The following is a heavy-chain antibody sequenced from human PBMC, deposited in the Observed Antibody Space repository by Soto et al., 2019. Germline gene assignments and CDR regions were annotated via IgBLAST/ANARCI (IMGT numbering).Heavy chain of an antibody. V-gene: IGHV3-64*01. CDR2: ISSNGVGT. CDR3: ARRARPDFYYMDV. Sequence: EVQLAESGGGLAQPGGSLRLSWGASGFTLGGYPRVWVRRAPGRGLEYVSGISSNGVGTYYANSVQGRFTISRDNSKNTVYLQMGSLRPEDMAVYYCARRARPDFYYMDVWGKGTTVTVSS. CDR1: GFTLGGYP. J-gene: IGHJ6*03. D-gene: IGHD6-6*01.